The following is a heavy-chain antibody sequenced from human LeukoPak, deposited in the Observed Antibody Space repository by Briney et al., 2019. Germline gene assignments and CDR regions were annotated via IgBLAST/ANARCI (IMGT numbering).Heavy chain of an antibody. J-gene: IGHJ6*02. D-gene: IGHD3-10*01. CDR2: ISGSGGST. CDR1: GFTFSSYA. V-gene: IGHV3-23*01. Sequence: PGGSLRLSCAASGFTFSSYAMSWVRQAPGKGLEWVSAISGSGGSTYYADSVKGRFTISRDNSKNTLYLEMNNLRAEDTAVYYCDRSGLIWGYYYGMDVWGQGTTVTVSS. CDR3: DRSGLIWGYYYGMDV.